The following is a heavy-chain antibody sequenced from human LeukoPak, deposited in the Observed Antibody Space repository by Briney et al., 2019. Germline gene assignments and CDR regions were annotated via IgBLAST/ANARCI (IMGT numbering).Heavy chain of an antibody. V-gene: IGHV3-11*01. J-gene: IGHJ6*02. CDR1: GFTFSDYY. D-gene: IGHD6-6*01. CDR2: ISSSGSTI. Sequence: GGSLRLSCAASGFTFSDYYMSWIRQAPGKGLEWVSYISSSGSTIYYADSVKGRFTISRDNAKNSLYPQMNSLRAEDTAVYYCARAPGIAARHYGMDVWGQGTTVTVSS. CDR3: ARAPGIAARHYGMDV.